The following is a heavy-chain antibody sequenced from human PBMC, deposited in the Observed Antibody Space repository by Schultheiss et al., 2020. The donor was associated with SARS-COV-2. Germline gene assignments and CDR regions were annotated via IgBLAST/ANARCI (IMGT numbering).Heavy chain of an antibody. D-gene: IGHD6-6*01. Sequence: GSLRLSCTVSGGSISSYYWSWIRQPPGKGLEWIGYIYYSGSTNYNPSLKSRVTISVDTSKNQFSLKLSSVTAADTAVYYCARGGAARQPPPVWGQGTLVTVSS. CDR3: ARGGAARQPPPV. J-gene: IGHJ4*02. CDR2: IYYSGST. CDR1: GGSISSYY. V-gene: IGHV4-59*01.